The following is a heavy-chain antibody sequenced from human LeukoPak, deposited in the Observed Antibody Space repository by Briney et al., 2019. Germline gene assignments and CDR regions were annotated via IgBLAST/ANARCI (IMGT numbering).Heavy chain of an antibody. V-gene: IGHV4-30-2*03. Sequence: PSETLSLTCAVSGGSISSGGYSWSWIRQPPGKGLEWIGSIYYSGSTYYNPSLKSRVTISVDTSKNQFSLKLSSVTAADTAVYYCARDLSRGFLNWFDPWGQGTLVTVSS. CDR2: IYYSGST. CDR3: ARDLSRGFLNWFDP. CDR1: GGSISSGGYS. D-gene: IGHD2-2*01. J-gene: IGHJ5*02.